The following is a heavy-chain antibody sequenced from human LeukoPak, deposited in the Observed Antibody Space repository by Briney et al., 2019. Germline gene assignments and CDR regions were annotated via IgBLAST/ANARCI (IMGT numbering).Heavy chain of an antibody. CDR1: GYTFTGYY. CDR3: ARDLRSYGVNSFDY. J-gene: IGHJ4*02. Sequence: GASVKVSCKASGYTFTGYYMHWVRQAPGLGLGWMGWINPNSGNTHYTQKFQGRVTMTRDTSLSTAYMELSRLRSGDTAVYYCARDLRSYGVNSFDYWGQGTLVTVSS. V-gene: IGHV1-2*02. D-gene: IGHD4-17*01. CDR2: INPNSGNT.